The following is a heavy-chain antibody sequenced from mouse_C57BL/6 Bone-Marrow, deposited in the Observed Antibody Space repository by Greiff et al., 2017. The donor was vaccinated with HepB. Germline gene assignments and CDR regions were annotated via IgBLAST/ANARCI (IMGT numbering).Heavy chain of an antibody. CDR1: GFTFSSSA. CDR3: AREGGSVFDY. Sequence: EVQVVESGGGLVKPGGSLKLSCAASGFTFSSSAMSWVRQTPEKRLEWVAPISDGGSYTYYPDNVKGRFTISRDNAKSNPYLQMSHLTSEDTAMYYCAREGGSVFDYWGQGTTLTVSA. CDR2: ISDGGSYT. J-gene: IGHJ2*01. D-gene: IGHD1-1*01. V-gene: IGHV5-4*01.